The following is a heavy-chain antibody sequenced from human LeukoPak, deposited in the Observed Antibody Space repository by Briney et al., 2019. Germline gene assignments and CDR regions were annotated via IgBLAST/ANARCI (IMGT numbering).Heavy chain of an antibody. Sequence: AGGSLRLSXAASGFTFSSYAMSWVRQAPGKGLEWLSAISGSGGTTYYADSVKGRFTVSRDNSKNTLYLQMNSLRAEDTAVYYCATYYDFWSGYMYYFDYWGQGTLVTVSS. CDR2: ISGSGGTT. V-gene: IGHV3-23*01. D-gene: IGHD3-3*01. J-gene: IGHJ4*02. CDR1: GFTFSSYA. CDR3: ATYYDFWSGYMYYFDY.